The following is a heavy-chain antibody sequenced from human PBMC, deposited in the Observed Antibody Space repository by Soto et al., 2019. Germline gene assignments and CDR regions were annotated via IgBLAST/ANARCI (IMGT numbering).Heavy chain of an antibody. V-gene: IGHV3-23*01. CDR3: VKFRGRAYHYYYMDV. D-gene: IGHD3-16*01. Sequence: DVQLLESGGGLAQRGGSLRLSCAASGFSFSTYGMTWVRQAPGKGLEWVSYGGSGGSTYYADSVKGRFTISRDNSKNTLYLQMNSLRAEVTAVYYCVKFRGRAYHYYYMDVWGNGTTVTVSS. CDR2: YGGSGGST. CDR1: GFSFSTYG. J-gene: IGHJ6*03.